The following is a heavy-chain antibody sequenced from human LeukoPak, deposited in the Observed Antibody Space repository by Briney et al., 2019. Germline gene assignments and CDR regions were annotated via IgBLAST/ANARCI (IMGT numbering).Heavy chain of an antibody. CDR3: ACLTTADAFDI. Sequence: GSLRLSCATSGFTFSSFGMSWVRQAPGKGLEWIGYIYDSGSTNYNPSLKSRVTISVDTSKNQFSLKLSSVTAADTAVYYCACLTTADAFDIWGQGTMVTVSS. J-gene: IGHJ3*02. D-gene: IGHD3-22*01. CDR2: IYDSGST. CDR1: GFTFSSFG. V-gene: IGHV4-59*01.